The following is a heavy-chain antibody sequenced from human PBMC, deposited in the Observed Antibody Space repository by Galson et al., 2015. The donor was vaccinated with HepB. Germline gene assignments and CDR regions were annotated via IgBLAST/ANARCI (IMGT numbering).Heavy chain of an antibody. CDR2: IIPIFGTA. Sequence: SVKVSCKASGGTFSSYAISWVRQAPGQGLEWMGGIIPIFGTANYAQKFQGGVTITADKSTSTACMELSSLRSEDTAVYYCARGAYYYDSSELDYWGQGTLVTVSS. V-gene: IGHV1-69*06. CDR3: ARGAYYYDSSELDY. CDR1: GGTFSSYA. J-gene: IGHJ4*02. D-gene: IGHD3-22*01.